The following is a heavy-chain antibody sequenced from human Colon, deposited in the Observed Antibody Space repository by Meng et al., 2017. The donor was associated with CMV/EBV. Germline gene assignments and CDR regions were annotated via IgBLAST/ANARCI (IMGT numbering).Heavy chain of an antibody. D-gene: IGHD3-10*01. CDR3: ASRVGSGKYYFDY. V-gene: IGHV4-34*01. J-gene: IGHJ4*02. CDR1: GGSFTGSY. CDR2: INDGESS. Sequence: CAVYGGSFTGSYCSCVRQPPGRGLEWMGEINDGESSSCKPVLGSRVILSVVPLRNQCSLKRTSVTAAKTALYYCASRVGSGKYYFDYWGQGTLVTVSS.